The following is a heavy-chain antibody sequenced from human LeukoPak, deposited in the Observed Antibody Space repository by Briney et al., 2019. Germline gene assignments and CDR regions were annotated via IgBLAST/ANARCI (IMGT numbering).Heavy chain of an antibody. CDR1: GFTFSDYY. J-gene: IGHJ3*02. CDR2: ISSSSSHI. D-gene: IGHD3-10*01. V-gene: IGHV3-11*06. CDR3: ARGKYPGAFDI. Sequence: PGGSLRLSCVASGFTFSDYYMTWMRQAPGKGLEWVSYISSSSSHINYADSVKGRFTISRDNAKNSLFLQLNSLRAEDTAVYYCARGKYPGAFDIWGQGTMVGVSS.